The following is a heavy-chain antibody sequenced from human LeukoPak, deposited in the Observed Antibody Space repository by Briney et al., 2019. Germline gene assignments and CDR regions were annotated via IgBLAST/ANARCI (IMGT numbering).Heavy chain of an antibody. CDR1: GGSITTTNY. J-gene: IGHJ4*02. CDR3: SRESGPFCPFGH. Sequence: SETLSLTCGVSGGSITTTNYWSWVRPPPGGGLEWIGEVSLAGRTRYNPSLKNRVNISIDESKNHLYLNLASVTAADTAVYYCSRESGPFCPFGHWGQGTLVAVTS. V-gene: IGHV4-4*02. D-gene: IGHD1-26*01. CDR2: VSLAGRT.